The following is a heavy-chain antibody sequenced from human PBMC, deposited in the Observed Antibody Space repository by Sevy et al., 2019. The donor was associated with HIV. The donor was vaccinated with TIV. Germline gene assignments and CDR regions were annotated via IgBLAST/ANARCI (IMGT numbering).Heavy chain of an antibody. CDR3: ASGSSNWYNYYYYMAV. Sequence: ASVKVSCKASGFTFTGYKIYWVRQAPGQGLEWMGWIDPYTGDTNYARNFKGRVTMTRDTSINTAYMELSRLRSDDTAMYYCASGSSNWYNYYYYMAVWGKGTTVTVSS. CDR1: GFTFTGYK. CDR2: IDPYTGDT. V-gene: IGHV1-2*02. D-gene: IGHD6-13*01. J-gene: IGHJ6*03.